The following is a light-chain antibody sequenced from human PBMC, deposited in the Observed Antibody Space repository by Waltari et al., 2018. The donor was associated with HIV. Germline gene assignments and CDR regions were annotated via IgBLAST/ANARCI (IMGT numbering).Light chain of an antibody. Sequence: QSALTQPPSVSGSPGQSVTISCTGSSSDVGSYNRVSWYQQPPGTAPKLMIYEVSNRPSGVPDRFSGTKSGNTASLIISGLQAEDEADYDCSSYTSSNLVFGGGTKLTGL. CDR3: SSYTSSNLV. V-gene: IGLV2-18*02. J-gene: IGLJ2*01. CDR2: EVS. CDR1: SSDVGSYNR.